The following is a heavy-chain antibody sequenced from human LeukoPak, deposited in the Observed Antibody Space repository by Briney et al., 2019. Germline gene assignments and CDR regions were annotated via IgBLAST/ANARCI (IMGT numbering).Heavy chain of an antibody. CDR1: GFTFSSYA. Sequence: GGSLRLSCAASGFTFSSYAMSWVRQAPGKGLEWVSAISGSGGSTYYADSVKGRFTISRDNSKNTLYLQMNSLRTEDTAVYYCAKREAAAGTPHFDYWGQGTLVTVSS. J-gene: IGHJ4*02. V-gene: IGHV3-23*01. CDR3: AKREAAAGTPHFDY. D-gene: IGHD6-13*01. CDR2: ISGSGGST.